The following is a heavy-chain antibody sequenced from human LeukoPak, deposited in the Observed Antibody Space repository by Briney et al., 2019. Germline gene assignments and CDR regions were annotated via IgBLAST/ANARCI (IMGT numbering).Heavy chain of an antibody. D-gene: IGHD3-3*01. Sequence: PGGSLRLSCAASGFTFSTYAMIWVRQAPGKGLEWVSAISGTGGNTYYADSVKGRFSISRDNSKSTVYLQMSGLRAEDTAVYYCAKDGGYWGQGTLVTVSP. J-gene: IGHJ4*02. CDR3: AKDGGY. CDR2: ISGTGGNT. V-gene: IGHV3-23*01. CDR1: GFTFSTYA.